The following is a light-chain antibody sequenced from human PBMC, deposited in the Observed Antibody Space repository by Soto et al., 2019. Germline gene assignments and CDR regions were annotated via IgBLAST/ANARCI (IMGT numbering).Light chain of an antibody. CDR2: GAS. J-gene: IGKJ3*01. CDR1: QSVSSNY. Sequence: EIVMTQSPGTLSLSPGERATLSCRASQSVSSNYLACYQQQPGQAPRLLIYGASSRATGIPDRFSGSGSGTGFTLTISSLQPEEFAVYYCQQYGSSPPFTFGQGTKVDIK. V-gene: IGKV3-20*01. CDR3: QQYGSSPPFT.